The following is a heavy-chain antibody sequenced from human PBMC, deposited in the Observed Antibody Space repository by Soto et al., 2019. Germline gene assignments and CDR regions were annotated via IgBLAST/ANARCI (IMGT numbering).Heavy chain of an antibody. CDR2: INSDGSST. D-gene: IGHD2-15*01. CDR1: GFTFSSYW. V-gene: IGHV3-74*01. J-gene: IGHJ3*02. CDR3: ARENPDIVVVVAASKDAFDI. Sequence: PVGSLRLSCAASGFTFSSYWMHCVRQAPGKGLVWVSRINSDGSSTSYADSVKGRFTISRDNAKNTLYLQMNSLRAEDTAVYYCARENPDIVVVVAASKDAFDIWGQGTMVTVS.